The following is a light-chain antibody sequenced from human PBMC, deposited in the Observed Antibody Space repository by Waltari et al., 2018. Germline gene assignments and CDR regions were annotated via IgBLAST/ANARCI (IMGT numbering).Light chain of an antibody. CDR1: SSDAGDYNY. CDR3: SSYTSSSTYVV. V-gene: IGLV2-14*03. Sequence: QSALTQPASVSGSPGPSITIPCTGTSSDAGDYNYVSSYQRHPGKAPKLSIFDVSNRPSGVSNRFSGSKSGDTASLTISGLQAEDEADYYCSSYTSSSTYVVFGGGTKLTVL. CDR2: DVS. J-gene: IGLJ2*01.